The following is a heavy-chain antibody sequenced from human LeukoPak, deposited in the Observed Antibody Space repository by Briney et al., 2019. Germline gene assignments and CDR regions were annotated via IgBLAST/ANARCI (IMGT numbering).Heavy chain of an antibody. V-gene: IGHV4-59*08. CDR2: IYSTGSA. CDR1: GGSLSSYY. D-gene: IGHD5-12*01. Sequence: PSETLSLTCTVSGGSLSSYYWSWIRQPPGKGLEWIGYIYSTGSANYNPSLKSRVTLSVDTAKNQFSLKLNSVTAADTAVYYCARMGGYSGYATHWGQGTTVTVSS. J-gene: IGHJ6*02. CDR3: ARMGGYSGYATH.